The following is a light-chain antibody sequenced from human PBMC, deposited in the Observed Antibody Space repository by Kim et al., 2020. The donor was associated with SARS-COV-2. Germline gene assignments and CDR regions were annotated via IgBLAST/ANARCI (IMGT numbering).Light chain of an antibody. CDR2: GAS. CDR1: QGIGST. V-gene: IGKV1-13*02. CDR3: QQFNTYPFT. J-gene: IGKJ3*01. Sequence: AIQLTQSPSSLSASLGDRVTITCRASQGIGSTLAWYQQKPGKTPKLLIYGASSLGSGVPSRFSGSGSGTGFTLTISSLQPEDFATYYCQQFNTYPFTFGPGTKVDIK.